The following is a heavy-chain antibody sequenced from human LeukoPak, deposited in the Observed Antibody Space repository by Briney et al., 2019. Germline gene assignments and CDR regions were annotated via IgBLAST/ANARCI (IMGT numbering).Heavy chain of an antibody. CDR2: IYHTGST. Sequence: SETLSLTCAVSGGSISSGDYSWSWIRQPPGQGLEWLGYIYHTGSTYYNPSLKSRVPISVDRSKSQFSLKLSSVTAADTAVYYCARGGGGSASHYYYGLDVWGQGTTVTVSS. J-gene: IGHJ6*02. D-gene: IGHD3-16*01. CDR3: ARGGGGSASHYYYGLDV. CDR1: GGSISSGDYS. V-gene: IGHV4-30-2*01.